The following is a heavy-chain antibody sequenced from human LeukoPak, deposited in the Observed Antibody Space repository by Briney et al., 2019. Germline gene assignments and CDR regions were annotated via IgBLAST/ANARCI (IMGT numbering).Heavy chain of an antibody. CDR3: ARAATTEDYGDYEQHYAFDI. J-gene: IGHJ3*02. CDR1: GGSFSGHY. V-gene: IGHV4-34*01. Sequence: SETLSLTCAVDGGSFSGHYWTWIRQPPGKGLEWIGEINHSGSTNYNPSLKSRVTISVDTSKNQFSLKLSSVTAADTAVYYCARAATTEDYGDYEQHYAFDIWGQGTMVTVSS. CDR2: INHSGST. D-gene: IGHD4-17*01.